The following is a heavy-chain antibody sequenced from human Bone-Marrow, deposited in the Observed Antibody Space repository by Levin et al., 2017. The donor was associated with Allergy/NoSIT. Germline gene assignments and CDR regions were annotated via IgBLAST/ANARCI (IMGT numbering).Heavy chain of an antibody. CDR1: GYTFTGYY. J-gene: IGHJ4*02. V-gene: IGHV1-2*02. CDR3: ARSIVGATTDVGY. D-gene: IGHD1-26*01. CDR2: INPNSGGT. Sequence: ASVKVSCKASGYTFTGYYMHWVRQAPGQGLEWMGWINPNSGGTNYAQKFQGRVTMTRDTSISTAYMELSRLRSDDTAVYYCARSIVGATTDVGYWGQGTLVTVSS.